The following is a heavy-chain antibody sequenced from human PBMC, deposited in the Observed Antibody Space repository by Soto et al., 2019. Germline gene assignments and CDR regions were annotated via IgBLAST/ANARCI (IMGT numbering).Heavy chain of an antibody. CDR3: ARPFCGSGSCHNWLDL. V-gene: IGHV1-2*02. J-gene: IGHJ5*01. CDR2: INPNSGDT. D-gene: IGHD2-15*01. CDR1: GYIFTGHY. Sequence: ASVKVSCKASGYIFTGHYINWVRQAPGQGLEYMGWINPNSGDTNYAQKFQGRVTITTDTSITTAYMELSRLTSDDTAVYYCARPFCGSGSCHNWLDLWGQATQVTVSS.